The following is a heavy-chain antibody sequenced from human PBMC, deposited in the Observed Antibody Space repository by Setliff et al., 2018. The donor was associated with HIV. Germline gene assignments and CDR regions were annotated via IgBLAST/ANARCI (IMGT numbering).Heavy chain of an antibody. J-gene: IGHJ5*02. CDR2: IIDGNDNT. CDR1: GYSFADYT. CDR3: ARSMTTVTDGGAGWFDP. D-gene: IGHD4-17*01. V-gene: IGHV1-3*01. Sequence: ASVKVSCKASGYSFADYTIQWVRQAPGQSLEWMGWIIDGNDNTRYSQKFQGRVTIARDTSASTAYMELSSLRSEDTAVYYCARSMTTVTDGGAGWFDPWGQGTLVTVSS.